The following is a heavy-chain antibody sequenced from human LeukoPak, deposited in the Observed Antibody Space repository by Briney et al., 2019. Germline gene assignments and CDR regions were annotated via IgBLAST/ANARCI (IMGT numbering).Heavy chain of an antibody. Sequence: GWSLRLSCAASGFTLSSYVMHWLRPAPGKGREGVAVIYYVGSNKYYADSVKGRFTISRDNSKNTLYLQMNSLRAEDTAVYYCAKEYCSSTSCYHPNFDYWGQGTLVTVSS. CDR1: GFTLSSYV. CDR3: AKEYCSSTSCYHPNFDY. V-gene: IGHV3-30*18. J-gene: IGHJ4*02. D-gene: IGHD2-2*01. CDR2: IYYVGSNK.